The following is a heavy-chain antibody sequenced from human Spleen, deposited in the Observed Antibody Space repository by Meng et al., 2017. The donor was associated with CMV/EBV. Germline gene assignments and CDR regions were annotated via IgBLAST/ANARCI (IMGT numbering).Heavy chain of an antibody. CDR1: GFTFTSYG. CDR3: ARGPGIGYCSGGGCYGDFDF. J-gene: IGHJ4*02. Sequence: GESLKISCAGSGFTFTSYGIHWVRQAPGKGLEWVAVISYDGSNKYYGDSVKGRFTISRDNSVTTLYLQMNSLRPDDTAVYYCARGPGIGYCSGGGCYGDFDFWGQGALVTVSS. CDR2: ISYDGSNK. D-gene: IGHD2-15*01. V-gene: IGHV3-30*03.